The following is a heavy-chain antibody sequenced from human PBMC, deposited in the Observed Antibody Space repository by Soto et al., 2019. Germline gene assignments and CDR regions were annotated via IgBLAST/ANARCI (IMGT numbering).Heavy chain of an antibody. D-gene: IGHD4-17*01. V-gene: IGHV3-30-3*01. Sequence: QVQLVESGGGVVQPGRSLRLSCAASGFTFSSYAMHWVRQAPGKGLEWVAVISYDGSNKYYADSVKGRFTISRDNSKNTLYLQMNSLRAENTAVYYCAKYGDYVHAFDIWGQGTMVTVSS. CDR2: ISYDGSNK. CDR1: GFTFSSYA. J-gene: IGHJ3*02. CDR3: AKYGDYVHAFDI.